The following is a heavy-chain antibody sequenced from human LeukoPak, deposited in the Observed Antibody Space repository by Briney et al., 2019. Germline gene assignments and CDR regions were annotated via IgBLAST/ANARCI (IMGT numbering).Heavy chain of an antibody. J-gene: IGHJ3*02. CDR2: ISGSGECT. D-gene: IGHD2-21*01. CDR3: AKVKVHMNYAFDI. V-gene: IGHV3-23*01. CDR1: GFTFNNYA. Sequence: GGSLRLSCAASGFTFNNYAINWVRQAPGKEREWVSAISGSGECTYYADSMNGRYNISRDNSKNTIYLQMSPLRADDTAVDYCAKVKVHMNYAFDIWGQGTMVTVSS.